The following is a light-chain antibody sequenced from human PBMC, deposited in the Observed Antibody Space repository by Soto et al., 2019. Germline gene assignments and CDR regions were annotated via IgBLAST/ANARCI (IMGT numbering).Light chain of an antibody. CDR2: DAS. V-gene: IGKV1-5*01. J-gene: IGKJ5*01. CDR3: QQYQTYST. CDR1: QSISRW. Sequence: DIQMTLSPSTLSASVGDRVTITCRASQSISRWLAWYQQKPGKAPKALIYDASTLGSGVPSRFSGSGSGTEFTLTISSLQPDDFATYFCQQYQTYSTFGQGTRLEIK.